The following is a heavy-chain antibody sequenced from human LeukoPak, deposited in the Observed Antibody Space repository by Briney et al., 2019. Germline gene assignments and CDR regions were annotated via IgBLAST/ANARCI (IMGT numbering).Heavy chain of an antibody. CDR1: GVSLSGYW. V-gene: IGHV3-74*03. D-gene: IGHD2-8*02. Sequence: PGGSLRLSCAASGVSLSGYWMQWVRQIPGKGLMWVARIGSDGSGTTYDDPVKGRFTISRDTSKNTLYLQMNSLRDEDAAVYHCTRVQAGRSGLMDVWGRGTTVTVSS. J-gene: IGHJ6*02. CDR3: TRVQAGRSGLMDV. CDR2: IGSDGSGT.